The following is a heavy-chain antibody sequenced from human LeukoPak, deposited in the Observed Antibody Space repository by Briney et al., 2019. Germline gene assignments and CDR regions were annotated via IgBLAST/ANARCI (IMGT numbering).Heavy chain of an antibody. CDR2: IIPILGIA. Sequence: ASVKVSCKASGYTFTSYGISWVRQAPGQGLEWMGRIIPILGIANYAQKFQGRVTITADKSTSTAYMELSSLRSEDTAVYYCARDLDYGGFTQSAFDIWGQGTMVTVSS. CDR1: GYTFTSYG. D-gene: IGHD4-23*01. V-gene: IGHV1-69*04. J-gene: IGHJ3*02. CDR3: ARDLDYGGFTQSAFDI.